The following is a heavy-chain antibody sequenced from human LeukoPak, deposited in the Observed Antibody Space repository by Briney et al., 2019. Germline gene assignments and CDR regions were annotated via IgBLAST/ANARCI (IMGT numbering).Heavy chain of an antibody. CDR2: IKQDGSEK. V-gene: IGHV3-7*01. J-gene: IGHJ3*02. CDR1: GFTFSSYW. Sequence: GGSLRLSCAAPGFTFSSYWMSWVRQAPGKGLEWVANIKQDGSEKYYVDSVKGRFTISRDNAKNSLYLLMNSLRAEDTAVYYCARLTVEMATIIPRDAFDIWGQGTMVTVSS. CDR3: ARLTVEMATIIPRDAFDI. D-gene: IGHD5-24*01.